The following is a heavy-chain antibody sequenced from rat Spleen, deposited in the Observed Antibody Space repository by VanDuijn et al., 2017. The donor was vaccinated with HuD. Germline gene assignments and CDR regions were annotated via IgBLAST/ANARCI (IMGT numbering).Heavy chain of an antibody. Sequence: EVQLQESGPGLVKPSQSLSLTCSVTGDSISSNFWGWIRKFPGNKMEWMGYISYSGSTDYNPSLKSRISITRATSKNQFFLQLNSVTTEDTATYYCARYRATVAAYYWYFDFWGPGTMVTVSA. CDR3: ARYRATVAAYYWYFDF. V-gene: IGHV3-1*01. J-gene: IGHJ1*01. CDR2: ISYSGST. CDR1: GDSISSNF. D-gene: IGHD1-8*01.